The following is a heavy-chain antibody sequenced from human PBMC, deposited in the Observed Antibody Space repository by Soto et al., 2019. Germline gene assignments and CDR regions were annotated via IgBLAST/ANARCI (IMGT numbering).Heavy chain of an antibody. CDR3: ARGRITMVRGVKARWWFDP. CDR1: GGSFSGYY. D-gene: IGHD3-10*01. J-gene: IGHJ5*02. CDR2: INHSGST. V-gene: IGHV4-34*01. Sequence: SETLSLTCAVYGGSFSGYYWSWIRQPPGEGLEWIGEINHSGSTNYNPSLKSRVTISVDTSKNQFSLKLSSVTAADTAVYYCARGRITMVRGVKARWWFDPWGQGTLVTVSS.